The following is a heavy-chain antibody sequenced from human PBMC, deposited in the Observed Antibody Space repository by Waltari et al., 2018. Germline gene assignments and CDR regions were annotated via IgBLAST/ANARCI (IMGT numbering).Heavy chain of an antibody. CDR1: GGTFSSYA. CDR3: ARAPITIFGVDDWFDP. D-gene: IGHD3-3*01. J-gene: IGHJ5*02. CDR2: IIPIFGTA. V-gene: IGHV1-69*13. Sequence: QVQLVQSGAEVKKPGSSVKVACKASGGTFSSYAINWVRQAPGQGLEWMGRIIPIFGTANYAQKFQGRVTITADKSTSTAYMELSSLRSEDTAVYYCARAPITIFGVDDWFDPWGQGTLVTVSS.